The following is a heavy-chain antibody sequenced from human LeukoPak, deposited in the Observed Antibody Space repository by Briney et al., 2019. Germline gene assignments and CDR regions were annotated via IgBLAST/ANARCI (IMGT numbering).Heavy chain of an antibody. CDR2: IYSGGST. V-gene: IGHV3-53*01. J-gene: IGHJ4*02. Sequence: GGSLRLSCAASGCTVSSNYMSWVRQAPGKGLEWVSVIYSGGSTYYADSVKGRFTISRDNSKNTLYLQMNSLRAEDTAVYYCAKDLGAVAGKNPTDYWGQGTLVTVSS. CDR3: AKDLGAVAGKNPTDY. CDR1: GCTVSSNY. D-gene: IGHD6-19*01.